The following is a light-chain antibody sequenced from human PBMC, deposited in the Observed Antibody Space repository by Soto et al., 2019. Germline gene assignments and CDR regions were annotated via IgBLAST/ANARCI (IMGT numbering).Light chain of an antibody. Sequence: EIEMTQSPATLSASPGERATLSCRASQSVASYLAWYQLKPGQAPRLLISGASTRATGVPARFSGSGSGTEDIISIISLQYEDYALFYCQQYNIEPPYTFGQGTRLEI. CDR1: QSVASY. CDR3: QQYNIEPPYT. V-gene: IGKV3-15*01. CDR2: GAS. J-gene: IGKJ2*01.